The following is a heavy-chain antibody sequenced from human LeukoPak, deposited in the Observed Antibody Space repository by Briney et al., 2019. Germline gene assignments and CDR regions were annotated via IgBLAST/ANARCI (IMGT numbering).Heavy chain of an antibody. D-gene: IGHD1-14*01. CDR3: AREFNTIGNFDY. CDR2: IYVTGNYI. CDR1: GFTFSRFS. Sequence: TAGGSLRLSCATSGFTFSRFSFRWVRQAPGKGLERVASIYVTGNYIYYADSVKGRVTISRDNAKNSVFLQMNSLRVEDTAVYYCAREFNTIGNFDYWGQGALVTGSS. J-gene: IGHJ4*02. V-gene: IGHV3-21*01.